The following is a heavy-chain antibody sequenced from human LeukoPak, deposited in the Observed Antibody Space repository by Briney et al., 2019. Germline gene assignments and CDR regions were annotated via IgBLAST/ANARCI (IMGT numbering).Heavy chain of an antibody. V-gene: IGHV4-59*08. CDR1: GCSISGYY. J-gene: IGHJ3*02. CDR3: ARRRHYDILTGYYVGAFDI. CDR2: IYYSGSN. Sequence: SETLSLTCTGSGCSISGYYWSWIRQPPGKGLEWMGYIYYSGSNNYNPSLKSGVTISVDTSKNPFSLKLSSVTAADTAVYYCARRRHYDILTGYYVGAFDIWGQGTMVTVSS. D-gene: IGHD3-9*01.